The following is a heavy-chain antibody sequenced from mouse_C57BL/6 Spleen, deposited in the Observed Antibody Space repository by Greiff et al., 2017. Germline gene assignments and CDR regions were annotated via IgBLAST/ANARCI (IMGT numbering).Heavy chain of an antibody. J-gene: IGHJ1*03. CDR3: VREAIYYDYDRYWYFDG. CDR2: IDPNSGGT. Sequence: QVQLQQPGAELVKPGASVKLSCKASGYTFTSYWMPWVKQRPGRGLEWIGRIDPNSGGTKYNEKFKSKATLTVDKPTSTAYMQLSSLTSEDSAVYYCVREAIYYDYDRYWYFDGWGTGTTVTVSS. CDR1: GYTFTSYW. V-gene: IGHV1-72*01. D-gene: IGHD2-4*01.